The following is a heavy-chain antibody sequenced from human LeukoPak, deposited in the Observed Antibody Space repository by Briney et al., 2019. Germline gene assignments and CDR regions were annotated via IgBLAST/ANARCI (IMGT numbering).Heavy chain of an antibody. CDR2: ISGSGGST. D-gene: IGHD2-8*01. Sequence: GSLRLSCAASGFTFSSYAMSWVRQAPGKGLEWVSDISGSGGSTYYADPVKGRFTISRDNSKNTLYLQMNSLRAEDTAVYYCAKDRSCTNNICHGDFDYWGQGTLVTVSS. J-gene: IGHJ4*02. CDR3: AKDRSCTNNICHGDFDY. V-gene: IGHV3-23*01. CDR1: GFTFSSYA.